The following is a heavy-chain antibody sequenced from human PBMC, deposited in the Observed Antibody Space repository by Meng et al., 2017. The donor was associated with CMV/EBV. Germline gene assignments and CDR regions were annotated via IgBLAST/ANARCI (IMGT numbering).Heavy chain of an antibody. CDR2: ISAYNGNT. Sequence: APVKVSCKASGYTFTGYGISWVRQAPGQGLEWMGWISAYNGNTNYAQKLQGRVTMTTDTSTSTAYMELRSLRSDDTAVYYCAREGSSWYGLYYYYGMDVWGQGTTVTVSS. CDR3: AREGSSWYGLYYYYGMDV. V-gene: IGHV1-18*01. J-gene: IGHJ6*02. CDR1: GYTFTGYG. D-gene: IGHD6-13*01.